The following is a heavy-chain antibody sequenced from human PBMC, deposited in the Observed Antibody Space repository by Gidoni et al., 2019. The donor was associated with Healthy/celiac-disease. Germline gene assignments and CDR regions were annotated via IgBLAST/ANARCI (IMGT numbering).Heavy chain of an antibody. CDR1: GYSFTSYW. J-gene: IGHJ5*02. CDR3: ARHVGDNVAEYRAGWFDP. CDR2: IYPGDSDT. V-gene: IGHV5-51*01. D-gene: IGHD3-16*01. Sequence: EVQLVQSGAEVKKPGESLKIPCKGSGYSFTSYWIGWVRRMPGKGLEWMGIIYPGDSDTRYSPSFQGQVTISADKSISTAYLQWSSLKASDTAMYYCARHVGDNVAEYRAGWFDPWGQGTLVTVSS.